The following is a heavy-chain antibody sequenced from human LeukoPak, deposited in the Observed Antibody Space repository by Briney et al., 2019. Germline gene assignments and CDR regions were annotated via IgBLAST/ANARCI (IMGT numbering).Heavy chain of an antibody. CDR3: AKCSGGNCYHSDDH. V-gene: IGHV3-21*01. CDR1: GFTFSAHS. J-gene: IGHJ5*02. CDR2: ISSGSRYI. Sequence: GGSLRLSCAASGFTFSAHSMNWVRQAPGKGLEWVSSISSGSRYIYHADSVKGRFTISRDNAKDSLYLQMNSLRAEDTAVYYCAKCSGGNCYHSDDHWGQGTLVTVSP. D-gene: IGHD2-15*01.